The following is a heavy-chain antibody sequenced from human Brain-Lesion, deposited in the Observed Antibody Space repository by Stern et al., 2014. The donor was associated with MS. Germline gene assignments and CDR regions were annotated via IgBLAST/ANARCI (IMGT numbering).Heavy chain of an antibody. Sequence: VQLVESGPGLVKPSQTLSLTCTVSGGSVGSGSYDWSWIRQPAGKGLEWIGRIHTTGSTYYNPSLKSRVSISIDTSKTHFSLKLTSVTAADTAVYYCARDKEDTNMAFRYFDNWGQGTLVTVSS. CDR3: ARDKEDTNMAFRYFDN. CDR1: GGSVGSGSYD. D-gene: IGHD5-18*01. J-gene: IGHJ4*02. V-gene: IGHV4-61*02. CDR2: IHTTGST.